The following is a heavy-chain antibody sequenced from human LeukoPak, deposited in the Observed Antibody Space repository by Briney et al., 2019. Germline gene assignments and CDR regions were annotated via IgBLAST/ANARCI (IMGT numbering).Heavy chain of an antibody. CDR2: ITSGST. V-gene: IGHV4-61*02. CDR1: GGSISSGSYY. CDR3: ARDGITSPSFDY. J-gene: IGHJ4*02. Sequence: SETLSLTCTVSGGSISSGSYYWSWIRQPAGKGLEWIGRITSGSTNYNPSLKSRVTISVDTSKNQFSLKLSSVTAADTAVYYCARDGITSPSFDYWGQGTLVTVSS. D-gene: IGHD3-16*01.